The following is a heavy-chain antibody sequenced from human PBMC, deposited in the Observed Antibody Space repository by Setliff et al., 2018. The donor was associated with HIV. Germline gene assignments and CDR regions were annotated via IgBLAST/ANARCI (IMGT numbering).Heavy chain of an antibody. Sequence: SETLSLTCTVSGGSISSYYWSWIRQPAGKGLEWIGRIYTSGSTNYNPSLKSRVTMSVDTSKNQFSLKLSSVTAADTAVYYRARSLIVPAALGDYFDYWGQGTLVTVSS. V-gene: IGHV4-4*07. CDR3: ARSLIVPAALGDYFDY. J-gene: IGHJ4*02. CDR2: IYTSGST. CDR1: GGSISSYY. D-gene: IGHD2-2*01.